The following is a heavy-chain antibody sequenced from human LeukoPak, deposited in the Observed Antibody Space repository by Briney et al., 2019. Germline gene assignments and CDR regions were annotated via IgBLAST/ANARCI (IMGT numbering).Heavy chain of an antibody. V-gene: IGHV4-59*12. J-gene: IGHJ3*02. CDR3: ARDRGYYDPRAFDI. D-gene: IGHD3-22*01. CDR2: IYYSGST. CDR1: GGSISSYY. Sequence: SETLSLTCTVSGGSISSYYWSWIRQPPGRGLEGFGYIYYSGSTNYNPSLKSRVTISVDTSKNQFSLKLSSVTAADTAVYYCARDRGYYDPRAFDIWGQGTMVTVSS.